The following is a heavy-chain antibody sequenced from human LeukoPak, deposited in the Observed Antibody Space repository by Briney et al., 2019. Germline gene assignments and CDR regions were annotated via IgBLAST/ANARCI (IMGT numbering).Heavy chain of an antibody. Sequence: PGGSLRLSCAASGSTFSSYAMHWVRQAPGKGLEWVALISFDGNYKNYADSVKGGFTISRDNSKNTLYLQMNSVRDEDTAVYYCAREIAVAATRWFDPWGQGTLVTVSS. CDR3: AREIAVAATRWFDP. V-gene: IGHV3-30*04. CDR2: ISFDGNYK. D-gene: IGHD6-19*01. CDR1: GSTFSSYA. J-gene: IGHJ5*02.